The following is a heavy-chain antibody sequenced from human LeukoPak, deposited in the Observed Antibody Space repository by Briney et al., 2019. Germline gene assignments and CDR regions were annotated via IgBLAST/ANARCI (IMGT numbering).Heavy chain of an antibody. CDR3: ARTAAHDNWFDP. J-gene: IGHJ5*02. D-gene: IGHD2-2*01. Sequence: GGSLRLSCAASGFTFSSYAMSWVRQAPGKGLEWVSAISGSGGSTYYADSVKGRFTISRDNSKNTLYLQMNSLRAEDTAAYYCARTAAHDNWFDPWGQGTLVTVSS. V-gene: IGHV3-23*01. CDR2: ISGSGGST. CDR1: GFTFSSYA.